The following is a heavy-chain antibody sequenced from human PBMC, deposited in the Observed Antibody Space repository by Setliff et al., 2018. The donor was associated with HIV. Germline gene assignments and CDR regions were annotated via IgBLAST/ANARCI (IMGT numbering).Heavy chain of an antibody. Sequence: QPGGSLRLSCAASGFTFSSYWMHWVRQAPGKGLVWVSRLNTDGSSTKYADSVKGRFTISRDNAKNTLYLQMNSLGAEDTAVYYCARDSLVAAMGASAFDIWGHGTMVTVSS. D-gene: IGHD5-12*01. CDR1: GFTFSSYW. CDR3: ARDSLVAAMGASAFDI. V-gene: IGHV3-74*03. J-gene: IGHJ3*02. CDR2: LNTDGSST.